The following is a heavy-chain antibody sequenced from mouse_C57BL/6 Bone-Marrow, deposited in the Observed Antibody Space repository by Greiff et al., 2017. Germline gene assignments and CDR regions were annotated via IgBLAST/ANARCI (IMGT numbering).Heavy chain of an antibody. CDR3: TRSESAQATSY. J-gene: IGHJ3*01. CDR1: GYTFTDYE. D-gene: IGHD3-2*02. CDR2: IDPETGGT. V-gene: IGHV1-15*01. Sequence: QVQLKQSGAELVRPGASVTLSCKASGYTFTDYEMHWVKQTPVHGLEWIGAIDPETGGTAYNQKFKGKAILTADKSSSTAYMELRSLTSEDSAVYYCTRSESAQATSYWGQGTLVTVSA.